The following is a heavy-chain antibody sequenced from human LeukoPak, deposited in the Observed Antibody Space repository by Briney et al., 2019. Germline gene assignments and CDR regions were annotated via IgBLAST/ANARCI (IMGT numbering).Heavy chain of an antibody. Sequence: KPSETLSLTCTVSGGSISSYYWNWIRQPPGKGLEWIAYMHDSGTTKYNPSLKSRVTISVDTSKNHFSLKLNSVAAADTPVYFCARRFNSGWGSFDYWGPGILVTVSS. CDR3: ARRFNSGWGSFDY. CDR1: GGSISSYY. CDR2: MHDSGTT. V-gene: IGHV4-59*08. D-gene: IGHD6-19*01. J-gene: IGHJ4*02.